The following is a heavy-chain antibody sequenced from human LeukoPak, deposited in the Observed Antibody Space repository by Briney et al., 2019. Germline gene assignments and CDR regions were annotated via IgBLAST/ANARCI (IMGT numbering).Heavy chain of an antibody. D-gene: IGHD1-26*01. CDR2: ISYDGSNK. V-gene: IGHV3-30-3*01. CDR1: GFTFSSYA. CDR3: ARWSDGELDYFDY. J-gene: IGHJ4*02. Sequence: GGSLRLSCAASGFTFSSYAMHWVRQAPGKGLEWVAVISYDGSNKYYADSVKGRFTISRDNSKNTLYLQMNSLRAEDTAVYYCARWSDGELDYFDYWGQGTLVTVSS.